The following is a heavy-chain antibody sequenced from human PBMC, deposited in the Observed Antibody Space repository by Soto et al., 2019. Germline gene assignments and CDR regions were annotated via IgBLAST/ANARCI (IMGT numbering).Heavy chain of an antibody. CDR3: AKFDYGDYVGWFDP. Sequence: QEELVQSAAEVKKPGSSVQVSCKASAGTVSNHAISWVRQAPGQGLEWMGGIIPIFGTPDYAQKFQGRVTITADTSTDTVYMELRSLRSEDTAVYYCAKFDYGDYVGWFDPWGQGTLVTVSS. CDR1: AGTVSNHA. D-gene: IGHD4-17*01. J-gene: IGHJ5*02. CDR2: IIPIFGTP. V-gene: IGHV1-69*06.